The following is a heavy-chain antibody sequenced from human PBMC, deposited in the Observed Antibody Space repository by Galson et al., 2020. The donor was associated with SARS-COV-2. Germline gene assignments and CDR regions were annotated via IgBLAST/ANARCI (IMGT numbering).Heavy chain of an antibody. CDR2: LDTRSTYI. CDR1: GFAFSSYT. CDR3: ARSPPASTSGTSIYVDY. D-gene: IGHD3-10*01. J-gene: IGHJ4*02. V-gene: IGHV3-21*01. Sequence: GESLKISCAASGFAFSSYTMNWVRQAPGKGLEWVEYLDTRSTYIYHADALKGRFTISRDNAENSLYLQMNSLRAEDTAVYYCARSPPASTSGTSIYVDYWGQGTQVTVSS.